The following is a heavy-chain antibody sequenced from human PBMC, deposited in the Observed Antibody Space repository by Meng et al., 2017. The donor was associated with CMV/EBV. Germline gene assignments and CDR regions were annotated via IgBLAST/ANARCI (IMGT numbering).Heavy chain of an antibody. CDR1: GGSFSGYY. CDR2: INHSGST. CDR3: ARCRARVVPDY. D-gene: IGHD4-23*01. Sequence: QWQLQQWGAGRLKPSETLSLTCAVYGGSFSGYYWSWIRQPPGKGLEWIGEINHSGSTNYNPSLKSRVTISVDTSKNQFSLKLSSVTAADTAVYYCARCRARVVPDYWGQGTLVTVSS. V-gene: IGHV4-34*01. J-gene: IGHJ4*02.